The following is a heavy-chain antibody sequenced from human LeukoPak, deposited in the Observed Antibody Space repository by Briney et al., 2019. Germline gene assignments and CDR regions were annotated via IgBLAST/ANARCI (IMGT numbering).Heavy chain of an antibody. V-gene: IGHV4-34*01. CDR2: INHSGST. CDR1: GGSFSGYY. Sequence: SETLSLTCAVYGGSFSGYYWSWIRQPPGKGREWIGEINHSGSTNYNPSLKSRVTVSVDTSKNQSSLKLSSVTAADTAVYYCARGIAVAAPGGRAFDIWGQGTMVTVS. CDR3: ARGIAVAAPGGRAFDI. D-gene: IGHD6-19*01. J-gene: IGHJ3*02.